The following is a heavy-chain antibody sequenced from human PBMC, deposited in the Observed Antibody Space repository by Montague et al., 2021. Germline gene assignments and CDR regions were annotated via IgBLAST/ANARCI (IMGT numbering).Heavy chain of an antibody. D-gene: IGHD3-22*01. Sequence: PALVKPTQTLTLTCAFSGFSLRTPAVGVGWVRQPPGKALEWLALIFWDGDQRYSPSLKTRLTITKDTSKNQVVLTMSNMDPEDTGTYFCTHRSYLEGSGYLAYFDHWGQGVLVTVSS. CDR3: THRSYLEGSGYLAYFDH. CDR2: IFWDGDQ. J-gene: IGHJ4*02. V-gene: IGHV2-5*02. CDR1: GFSLRTPAVG.